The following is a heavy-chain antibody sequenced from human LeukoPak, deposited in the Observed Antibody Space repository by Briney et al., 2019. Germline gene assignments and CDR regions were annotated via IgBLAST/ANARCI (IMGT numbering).Heavy chain of an antibody. J-gene: IGHJ4*02. CDR1: EFTFSSYA. CDR3: AKEPIVVVTALFDY. D-gene: IGHD2-21*02. V-gene: IGHV3-23*01. CDR2: ISGSGSST. Sequence: GGSLRLSCAASEFTFSSYAMNWVRQAPGKGLEWVSAISGSGSSTYYTDSVKGRFTISRDNSKNTLYLQMNSLRAEDTAVYYCAKEPIVVVTALFDYWGQGTLVTVSS.